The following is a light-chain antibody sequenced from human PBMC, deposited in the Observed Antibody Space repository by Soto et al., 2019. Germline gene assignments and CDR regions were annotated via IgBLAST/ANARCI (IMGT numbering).Light chain of an antibody. V-gene: IGKV3-20*01. CDR2: GAS. J-gene: IGKJ1*01. Sequence: EIVLTQSPGTLSLSPGERATLSCRASQSVSSSYLAWYQHTPGQAPRLLIYGASSRATGIPDRFSGSGSGTDFTLTISRLEPEDFAVYYFHQYGSSPHTFGQGTKVEIK. CDR1: QSVSSSY. CDR3: HQYGSSPHT.